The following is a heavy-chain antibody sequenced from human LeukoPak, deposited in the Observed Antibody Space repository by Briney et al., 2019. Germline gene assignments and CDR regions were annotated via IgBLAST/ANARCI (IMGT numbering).Heavy chain of an antibody. CDR1: GGSISSSSYY. CDR2: IYYSGTP. CDR3: ARRSTKENGFDF. Sequence: SETLSLTCTVSGGSISSSSYYWGWIRQPPGGGLEWIGSIYYSGTPYYNPSLGSRVTISLDTSKNQFSLKLTSVTATDTAVYYCARRSTKENGFDFWGQGTLVTVSS. D-gene: IGHD1-1*01. J-gene: IGHJ4*02. V-gene: IGHV4-39*01.